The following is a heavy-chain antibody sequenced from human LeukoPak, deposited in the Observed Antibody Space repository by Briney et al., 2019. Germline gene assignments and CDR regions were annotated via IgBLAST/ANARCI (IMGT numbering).Heavy chain of an antibody. Sequence: PGGSLRLSXAASGFTFSSYGMHWVRQAPGKGLERVAVIWYDGSNKYYADSVKGRFTISGDNSKNTLYLQMNSLRAEDTAVYYCAKGRFWVQLWLDYFDYWGQGTLVTVSS. CDR2: IWYDGSNK. V-gene: IGHV3-33*06. D-gene: IGHD5-18*01. J-gene: IGHJ4*02. CDR3: AKGRFWVQLWLDYFDY. CDR1: GFTFSSYG.